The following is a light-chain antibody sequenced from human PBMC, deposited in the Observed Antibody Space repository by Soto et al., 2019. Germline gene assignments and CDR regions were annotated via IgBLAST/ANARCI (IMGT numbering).Light chain of an antibody. J-gene: IGLJ1*01. Sequence: SYELTQPPSVSVSPGQTARITCSGDKLGDKYVSWYQQKPGQSPVMVIYQDNKRPSGIPERFSGSNSGNTATLTISGTQAMDDIDYYCQAWDSSTAVFGTGTKV. CDR2: QDN. CDR1: KLGDKY. CDR3: QAWDSSTAV. V-gene: IGLV3-1*01.